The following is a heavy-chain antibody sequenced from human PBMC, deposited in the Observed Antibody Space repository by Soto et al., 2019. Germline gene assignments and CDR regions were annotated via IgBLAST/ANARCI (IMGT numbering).Heavy chain of an antibody. CDR1: GGSFSGYY. CDR2: INHSGST. D-gene: IGHD4-17*01. V-gene: IGHV4-34*01. Sequence: SETLSLTCAVYGGSFSGYYWSWIRQPPGKGLEWIGEINHSGSTNYNPSLKSRVTISVDTSKNQFSLKLSSVTAADTAVYYCARGMTTVTASYADFDYWGQGTLVTVSS. J-gene: IGHJ4*02. CDR3: ARGMTTVTASYADFDY.